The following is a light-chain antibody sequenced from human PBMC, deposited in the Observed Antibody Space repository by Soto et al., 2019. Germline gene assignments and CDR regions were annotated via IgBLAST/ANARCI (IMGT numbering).Light chain of an antibody. CDR1: RSDVGGYNY. CDR3: SSYTSDTTGV. Sequence: QSVLTQPASVSGSPGQSIAISCTGTRSDVGGYNYVSWYQQHPGKAPKLMIYDVTTRPSGVSNRFSGSKSGNTAALTISGLQAEDEADYYCSSYTSDTTGVFGTGTKVTVL. CDR2: DVT. J-gene: IGLJ1*01. V-gene: IGLV2-14*03.